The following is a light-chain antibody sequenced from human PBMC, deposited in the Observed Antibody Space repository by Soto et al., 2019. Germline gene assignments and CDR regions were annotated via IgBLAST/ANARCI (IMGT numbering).Light chain of an antibody. V-gene: IGKV3-20*01. CDR1: QSVSNDY. J-gene: IGKJ2*01. Sequence: EIVLTQSPGTLSLSPGERATLSCRASQSVSNDYLAWYQQKPGQAPSLLIYGAFHRATGIPDRFSGTGSGTDLTLTISRLEPEDCAVYYCQQYGGAPYTFGQGTKLDIK. CDR2: GAF. CDR3: QQYGGAPYT.